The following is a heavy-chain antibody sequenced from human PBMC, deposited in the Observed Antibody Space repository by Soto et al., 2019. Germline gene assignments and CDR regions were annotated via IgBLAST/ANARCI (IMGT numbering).Heavy chain of an antibody. CDR3: AKEYDSSGYYPDY. D-gene: IGHD3-22*01. J-gene: IGHJ4*02. V-gene: IGHV4-30-4*01. Sequence: SETLSLTCTVSGGSISSGNYYWSWIRQPPGKGLEWIGYIYYSGSTYYNPSLKSRVTISVDTSKNQFSLTLTSVTAEDTAVYYCAKEYDSSGYYPDYWGQGALVTVSS. CDR2: IYYSGST. CDR1: GGSISSGNYY.